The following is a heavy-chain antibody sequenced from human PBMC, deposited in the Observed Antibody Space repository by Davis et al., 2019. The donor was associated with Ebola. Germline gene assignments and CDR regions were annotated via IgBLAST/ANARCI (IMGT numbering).Heavy chain of an antibody. J-gene: IGHJ6*04. CDR1: GGTFSSYA. CDR3: ARGGLLWFGDYYYYGMDV. CDR2: IIPIFGTA. Sequence: AASVKVSCKASGGTFSSYAISWVRQAPGQGLEWMGGIIPIFGTANYAQKFQGRVTITADESTSTAYMELSRLRSDDTAVYYCARGGLLWFGDYYYYGMDVWSKGTTVTVSS. V-gene: IGHV1-69*13. D-gene: IGHD3-10*01.